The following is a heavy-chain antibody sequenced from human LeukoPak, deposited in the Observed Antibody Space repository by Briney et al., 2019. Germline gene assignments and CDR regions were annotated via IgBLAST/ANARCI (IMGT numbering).Heavy chain of an antibody. CDR1: GDSVRSYY. Sequence: SEILSLTCTVPGDSVRSYYWSWIRQPPGQGLEWLGHINDRGRTNYNPSLQGRVTISIDTSKNQFSLKVNSVTAADTAVYYCARDSRYGSGWFEDGLDFWGQGTTVTVSS. CDR2: INDRGRT. D-gene: IGHD6-13*01. V-gene: IGHV4-59*02. J-gene: IGHJ6*02. CDR3: ARDSRYGSGWFEDGLDF.